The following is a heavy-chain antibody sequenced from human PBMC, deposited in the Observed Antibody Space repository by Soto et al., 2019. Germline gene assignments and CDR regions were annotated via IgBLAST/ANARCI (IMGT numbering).Heavy chain of an antibody. V-gene: IGHV4-31*03. D-gene: IGHD3-9*01. CDR2: IYYSGST. Sequence: SETLSLTCTVSGGSISSGGYYWSWIRQHPGKGLEWIGYIYYSGSTYYNPSLKSRVAISVDTSKNQFSLKLSSVTAADTAVYYCARDRFDDILTGYYSPWYYYGMDVWGQGTTVTVSS. CDR1: GGSISSGGYY. CDR3: ARDRFDDILTGYYSPWYYYGMDV. J-gene: IGHJ6*02.